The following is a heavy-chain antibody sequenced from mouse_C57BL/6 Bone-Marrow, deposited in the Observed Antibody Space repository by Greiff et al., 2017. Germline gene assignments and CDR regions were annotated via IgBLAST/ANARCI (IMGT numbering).Heavy chain of an antibody. D-gene: IGHD2-5*01. V-gene: IGHV1-69*01. CDR1: GYTFTSYW. CDR3: ARDYYSNNYYPMDY. CDR2: IDPSDSYT. J-gene: IGHJ4*01. Sequence: VQLQQPGAELVMPGASVKLSCKASGYTFTSYWMHWVKQRPGQGLEWIGEIDPSDSYTNYNQKFKGKSTLTVDKSSSTAYMQLSSLTSEDSAVYYCARDYYSNNYYPMDYWGQGTSVTVSS.